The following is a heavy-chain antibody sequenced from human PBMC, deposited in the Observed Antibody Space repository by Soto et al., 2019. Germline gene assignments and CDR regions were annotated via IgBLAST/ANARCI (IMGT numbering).Heavy chain of an antibody. J-gene: IGHJ6*02. D-gene: IGHD6-19*01. CDR1: GFTFSGYA. CDR2: VSYDGSNR. Sequence: QVQLVESGGGVVQPGRSLRLSCAASGFTFSGYAMHWVRQTPGKGLEWVAGVSYDGSNRYYADSVKGRVTISRDNSKNALDMQMNSLRCEDTAVYYWAKGARRAVAGSIERFYYCPTIDVWGQGTTVTVSS. V-gene: IGHV3-30*18. CDR3: AKGARRAVAGSIERFYYCPTIDV.